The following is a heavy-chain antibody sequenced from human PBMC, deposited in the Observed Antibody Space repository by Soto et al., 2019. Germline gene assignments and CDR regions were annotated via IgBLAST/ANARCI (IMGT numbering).Heavy chain of an antibody. CDR1: GFTFSHYG. V-gene: IGHV3-30*03. Sequence: QVQLVESGGGVVQPGRSLRLSCAASGFTFSHYGIHWVRQAPGKGLEWLAVISYDGSNKHYADSVKGRVTVSRDNSKNTLYLQMNSLRPEDTAVYFCARYSGKYQGPIDYWGQGTLVTVSS. J-gene: IGHJ4*02. CDR2: ISYDGSNK. D-gene: IGHD1-26*01. CDR3: ARYSGKYQGPIDY.